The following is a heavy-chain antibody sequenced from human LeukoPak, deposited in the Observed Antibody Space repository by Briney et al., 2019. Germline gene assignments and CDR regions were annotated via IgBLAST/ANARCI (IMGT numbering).Heavy chain of an antibody. CDR3: AVYCSSTSCLNWFDP. D-gene: IGHD2-2*01. V-gene: IGHV1-69*05. CDR1: GGTFSSYA. CDR2: IIPIFGTA. J-gene: IGHJ5*02. Sequence: SVKVSCNASGGTFSSYAISWVRQAPGQGLEWMGGIIPIFGTANYAQKFQGRVTITTDESTSTAYMELSSLRSEDTAVYYCAVYCSSTSCLNWFDPWGQGTLVTVSS.